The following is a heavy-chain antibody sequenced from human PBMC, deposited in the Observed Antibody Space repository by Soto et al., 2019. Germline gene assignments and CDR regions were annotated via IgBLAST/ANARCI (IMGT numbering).Heavy chain of an antibody. D-gene: IGHD3-10*01. CDR2: MNPNSGNT. CDR3: ARGRDYYGSGSYYKSYYGMDV. Sequence: ASVKVSCKASGYTFTSYDINWVRQATGQGLEWMGWMNPNSGNTGYAQKFQGRVTMTRNTSISTAYMELSSLRSEDTAVYYCARGRDYYGSGSYYKSYYGMDVWGQGTTVTSP. V-gene: IGHV1-8*01. CDR1: GYTFTSYD. J-gene: IGHJ6*02.